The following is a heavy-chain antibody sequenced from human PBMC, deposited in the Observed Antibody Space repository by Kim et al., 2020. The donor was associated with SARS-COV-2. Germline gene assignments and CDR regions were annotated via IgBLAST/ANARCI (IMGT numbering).Heavy chain of an antibody. CDR3: AQYYYDSSGLFDP. Sequence: YAQKLQGRVTMTTDTSTSTAYMELRSLRSDDTAVYYCAQYYYDSSGLFDPWGQGTLVTVSS. D-gene: IGHD3-22*01. V-gene: IGHV1-18*01. J-gene: IGHJ5*02.